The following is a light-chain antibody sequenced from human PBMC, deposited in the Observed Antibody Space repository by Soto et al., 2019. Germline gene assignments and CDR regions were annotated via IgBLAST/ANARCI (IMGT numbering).Light chain of an antibody. CDR1: SSNIGAGYP. V-gene: IGLV1-40*01. Sequence: QSVLTQPPSVSGAPGQRITISCTWSSSNIGAGYPIHWYQQLPGTAPRLLIFGNTIRPSGVPARFSGSRSGLAITGLQAEDEADYCCQSYDSSLSAYVFGAGTKVTVL. CDR3: QSYDSSLSAYV. J-gene: IGLJ1*01. CDR2: GNT.